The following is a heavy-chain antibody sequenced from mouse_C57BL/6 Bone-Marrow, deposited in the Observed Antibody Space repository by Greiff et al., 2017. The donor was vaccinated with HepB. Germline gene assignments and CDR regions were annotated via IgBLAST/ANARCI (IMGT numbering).Heavy chain of an antibody. Sequence: LQQPGAELVRPGSSVKLSCKASGYTFTSYWMHWVKQRPIQGLEWIGNIDPSDSETHYNQKFKDKATLTVDKSSSTAYMQLSSLTSEDSAVYYCARPITTVVAHWYFDVWGTGTTVTVSS. D-gene: IGHD1-1*01. CDR3: ARPITTVVAHWYFDV. CDR2: IDPSDSET. CDR1: GYTFTSYW. V-gene: IGHV1-52*01. J-gene: IGHJ1*03.